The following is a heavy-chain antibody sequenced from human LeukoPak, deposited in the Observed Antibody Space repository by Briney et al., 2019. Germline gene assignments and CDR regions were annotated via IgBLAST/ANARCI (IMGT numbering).Heavy chain of an antibody. CDR1: GGSISSYY. CDR2: IYTSGST. V-gene: IGHV4-4*09. CDR3: ASGELGTFDY. D-gene: IGHD1-14*01. J-gene: IGHJ4*02. Sequence: SETLSLTRAVSGGSISSYYWSWSRQPPGKGLEWIGYIYTSGSTTYNPSLKSRVTISVDTSKNQFSLKLSSVTAADTAVYYCASGELGTFDYWGQGTLVTVSS.